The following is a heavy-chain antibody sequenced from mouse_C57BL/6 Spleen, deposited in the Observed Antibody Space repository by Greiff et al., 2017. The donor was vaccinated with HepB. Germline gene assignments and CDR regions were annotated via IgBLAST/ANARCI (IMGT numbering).Heavy chain of an antibody. D-gene: IGHD1-1*01. V-gene: IGHV1-52*01. J-gene: IGHJ4*01. CDR2: IDPSDSET. CDR3: ARDYYGSSYVALYYAMDY. Sequence: QVQLQQPGAELVRPGSSVKLSCKASGYTFTSYWMHWVKQRPIQGLEWIGNIDPSDSETHYNQKFKDKATLTVDKSSSTAYMQLSSLTSEDSAVYYCARDYYGSSYVALYYAMDYWGQGTSVTVSS. CDR1: GYTFTSYW.